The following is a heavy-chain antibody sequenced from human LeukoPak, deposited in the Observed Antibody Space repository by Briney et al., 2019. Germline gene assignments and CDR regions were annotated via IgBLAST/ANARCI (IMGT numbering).Heavy chain of an antibody. Sequence: GASVKVSCKASGYTFTGYYMHWVRQAPGQGLEWMGWINPNSGGTNYAQKFQGRVTMTRDTSISTAYMELSRLRSDDTAVYYCARVRDCSSTSCHVFDYWGQGTLVTVSS. CDR2: INPNSGGT. D-gene: IGHD2-2*01. CDR3: ARVRDCSSTSCHVFDY. CDR1: GYTFTGYY. J-gene: IGHJ4*02. V-gene: IGHV1-2*02.